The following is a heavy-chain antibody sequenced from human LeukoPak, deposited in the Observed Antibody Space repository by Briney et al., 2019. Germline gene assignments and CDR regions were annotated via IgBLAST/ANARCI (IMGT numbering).Heavy chain of an antibody. CDR1: GDSVSSTSDN. CDR2: INHSGST. V-gene: IGHV4-39*07. D-gene: IGHD2-2*01. CDR3: ARGTGAMPSPRNWFDP. J-gene: IGHJ5*02. Sequence: SETLSLTCSVSGDSVSSTSDNWGWIRQPPGKGLEWIGEINHSGSTNYNPSLKSRVTISVDTSKNQFSLKLSSVTAADTAVYYCARGTGAMPSPRNWFDPWGQGTLVTVSS.